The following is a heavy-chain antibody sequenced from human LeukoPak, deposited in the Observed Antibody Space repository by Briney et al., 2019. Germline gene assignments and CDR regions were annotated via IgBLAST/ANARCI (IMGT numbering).Heavy chain of an antibody. CDR1: GFTFSAYG. V-gene: IGHV3-23*01. CDR3: ARDPNGDYGGAFDM. D-gene: IGHD4-17*01. Sequence: GGSLRLSCTASGFTFSAYGMMWVRQAPGKGPEWISAIRGGGGGAFYADSVKGRFTISRDNSKYTLFLQMNSLRAEDTVVYYCARDPNGDYGGAFDMWGPGTMVTVSS. J-gene: IGHJ3*02. CDR2: IRGGGGGA.